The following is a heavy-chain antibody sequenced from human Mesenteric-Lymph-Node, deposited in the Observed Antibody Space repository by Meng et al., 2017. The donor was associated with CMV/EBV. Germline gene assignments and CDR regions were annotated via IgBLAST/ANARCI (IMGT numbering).Heavy chain of an antibody. V-gene: IGHV4-34*01. Sequence: GSLRLSCAASGFTFSSYEMNCVRQPPGKGLEWIGEINHSGSTNYNPSLKSRVTISVDTSKNQFSLKLSSVTAADTAVYYCARCYCSSTSCYIRYFDYWGQGTLVTVSS. J-gene: IGHJ4*02. CDR3: ARCYCSSTSCYIRYFDY. CDR2: INHSGST. CDR1: GFTFSSYE. D-gene: IGHD2-2*02.